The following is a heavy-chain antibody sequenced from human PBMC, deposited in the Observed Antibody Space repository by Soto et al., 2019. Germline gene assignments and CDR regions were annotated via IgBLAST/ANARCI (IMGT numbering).Heavy chain of an antibody. CDR1: GFTFSSYA. J-gene: IGHJ6*02. Sequence: GGSLRLSCAASGFTFSSYAMSWVRQAPGKGLEWVSAISGSGGSTYYADSVKGRFTISRDNSKNTLYLQTNSLRAEDTAVYYCAKDRSIFEGMDVWGQGTTVTVSS. D-gene: IGHD3-3*01. CDR2: ISGSGGST. V-gene: IGHV3-23*01. CDR3: AKDRSIFEGMDV.